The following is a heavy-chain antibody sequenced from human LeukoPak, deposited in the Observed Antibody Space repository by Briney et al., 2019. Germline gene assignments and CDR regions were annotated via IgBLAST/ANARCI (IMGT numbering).Heavy chain of an antibody. D-gene: IGHD3-10*01. V-gene: IGHV5-51*01. Sequence: GESLKISCKGSGYSFTSYWIGWMRQMPGKGLEWMGVIYPDDSDTRYSPSFQGQVTISADTSTSTAYLQWSSLKASDTAIYYCARGPYYGSGSFYLNYWGQGTLVTVSS. CDR2: IYPDDSDT. CDR1: GYSFTSYW. CDR3: ARGPYYGSGSFYLNY. J-gene: IGHJ4*02.